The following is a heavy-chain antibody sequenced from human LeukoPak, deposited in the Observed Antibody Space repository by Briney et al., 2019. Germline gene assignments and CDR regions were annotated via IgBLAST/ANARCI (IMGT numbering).Heavy chain of an antibody. CDR2: ISAYNGNT. J-gene: IGHJ5*02. CDR1: GYTFTSYG. V-gene: IGHV1-18*01. Sequence: ASVTVSCEASGYTFTSYGISWVRQAPGQGLEWMGWISAYNGNTNYAQKLQGRVTMTTDTSTSTAYMELRSLRSDDTAVYYCAREYCSGGSCFDPWGQGTLVTVSS. CDR3: AREYCSGGSCFDP. D-gene: IGHD2-15*01.